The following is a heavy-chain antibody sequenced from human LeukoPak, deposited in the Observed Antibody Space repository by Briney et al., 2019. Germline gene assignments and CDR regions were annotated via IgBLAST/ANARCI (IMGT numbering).Heavy chain of an antibody. V-gene: IGHV1-69*06. CDR2: IIPIFGTA. Sequence: ASVKVSCKASGGTFSSYAISWVRQAPGQGLEWMGGIIPIFGTANYAQKFQGRVTITADKSTSTACMELSSLRSEDTAVYYCARDILTGYYPYEVHYGMDVWGKGTTVTVSS. J-gene: IGHJ6*04. D-gene: IGHD3-9*01. CDR1: GGTFSSYA. CDR3: ARDILTGYYPYEVHYGMDV.